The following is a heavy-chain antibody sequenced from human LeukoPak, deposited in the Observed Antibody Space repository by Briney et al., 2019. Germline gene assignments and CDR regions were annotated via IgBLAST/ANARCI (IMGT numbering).Heavy chain of an antibody. J-gene: IGHJ3*02. CDR2: ISSSSSYI. CDR1: GFIFSNYW. CDR3: ARDLRDNDAFDI. D-gene: IGHD1-1*01. V-gene: IGHV3-21*01. Sequence: PGGSLRLSCAASGFIFSNYWMHWVRQAPGKGLVWVSSISSSSSYIYYADSVKGRFTISRDNAKNSLYLQMNSLRAEDTAVYYCARDLRDNDAFDIWGQGTMVTVSS.